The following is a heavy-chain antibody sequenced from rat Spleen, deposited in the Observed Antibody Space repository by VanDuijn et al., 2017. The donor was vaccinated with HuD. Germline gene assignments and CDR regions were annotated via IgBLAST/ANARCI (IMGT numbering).Heavy chain of an antibody. CDR1: GHSITSSYR. V-gene: IGHV3-3*01. Sequence: EVQLQESGPGLVKPSQSLSLTCSVTGHSITSSYRWNWIRKFPGNKLEWMGYINSAGSSNYNPSLQSRFSITRDTTKNHFFLQVNSVIIEDTATYYGAMIRDVMGVWSQESSVTVSS. D-gene: IGHD1-6*01. CDR2: INSAGSS. CDR3: AMIRDVMGV. J-gene: IGHJ4*01.